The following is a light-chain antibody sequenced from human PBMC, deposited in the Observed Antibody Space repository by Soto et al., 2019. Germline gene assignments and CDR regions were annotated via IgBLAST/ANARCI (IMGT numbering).Light chain of an antibody. CDR3: QQTYNPPWT. Sequence: DIQMTQSPSSLSASVGDRVTITCRASQSITRYLNWYQQKPGKAPNLLIYGASSLQSGVPSRFSGSGSGTDFTLSINSLQPEDSATYYCQQTYNPPWTFGQGTKVDIK. CDR2: GAS. J-gene: IGKJ1*01. CDR1: QSITRY. V-gene: IGKV1-39*01.